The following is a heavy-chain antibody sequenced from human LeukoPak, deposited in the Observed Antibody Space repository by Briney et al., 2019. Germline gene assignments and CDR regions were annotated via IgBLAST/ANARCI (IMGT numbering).Heavy chain of an antibody. D-gene: IGHD2-2*01. Sequence: PGGSLRLSCAASGFTFSSHAMSWVRQAPGKGLEWVSAISGSGGSTYYADSVKGRFTIPRDNSKNTLYLQMNSLRAEDTAVYYCARDSPSSTSWGYWGQGTLVTVSS. CDR2: ISGSGGST. CDR1: GFTFSSHA. CDR3: ARDSPSSTSWGY. J-gene: IGHJ4*02. V-gene: IGHV3-23*01.